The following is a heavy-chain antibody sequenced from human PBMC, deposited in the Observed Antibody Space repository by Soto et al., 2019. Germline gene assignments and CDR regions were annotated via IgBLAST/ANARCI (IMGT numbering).Heavy chain of an antibody. J-gene: IGHJ6*02. CDR2: IYHSGST. D-gene: IGHD7-27*01. V-gene: IGHV4-4*02. CDR1: GGSISSSNW. CDR3: ARSRSGDYYYYYGMDV. Sequence: SETLSLTCAVSGGSISSSNWWSWARQPPGKGLEWIGEIYHSGSTNYNPSLKSRVTISVDKSKNQFSLKLSSVTAADTAVYYCARSRSGDYYYYYGMDVWGQGTTVT.